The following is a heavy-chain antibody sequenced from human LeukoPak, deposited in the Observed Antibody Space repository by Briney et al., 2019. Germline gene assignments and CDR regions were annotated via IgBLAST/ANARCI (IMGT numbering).Heavy chain of an antibody. CDR2: IYSGGST. D-gene: IGHD3-22*01. CDR1: GFTFSTYG. CDR3: ARGNSYDSSGYPEYFQN. J-gene: IGHJ1*01. Sequence: GGSLRLSCVASGFTFSTYGMSWVRQAPGKGLEWVSVIYSGGSTSYADSVKGRFTISRDNSRNTVSLQMNTLRAEDTAVYYCARGNSYDSSGYPEYFQNWGQGTLVTVSS. V-gene: IGHV3-66*01.